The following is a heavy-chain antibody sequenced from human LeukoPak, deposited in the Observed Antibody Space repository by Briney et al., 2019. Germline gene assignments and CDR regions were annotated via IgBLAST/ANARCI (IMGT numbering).Heavy chain of an antibody. D-gene: IGHD5-18*01. CDR3: ARGYSSSGCYFDY. V-gene: IGHV4-59*01. CDR2: IYYSGFT. J-gene: IGHJ4*02. Sequence: SETLSLTCIVSGDSISSYYWSWIRQTPGKELEWIGYIYYSGFTSYNSSLKRRVTISVDTSKNQFSLNLTSVTAADTAVYYCARGYSSSGCYFDYWGQGVLVTVSS. CDR1: GDSISSYY.